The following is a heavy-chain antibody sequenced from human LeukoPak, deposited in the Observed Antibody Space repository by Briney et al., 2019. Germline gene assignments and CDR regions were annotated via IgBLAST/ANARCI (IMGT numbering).Heavy chain of an antibody. D-gene: IGHD4-11*01. Sequence: GGSLRLSCAASGFTFKDYWMHLVRQAPGKGLVWVARIISDGSSASYADSVKGRFTMSRDNAKNTLYLQMNSLRAEDTAVYYCVRDSNYHPDCWGQGTLVTVSS. CDR2: IISDGSSA. CDR1: GFTFKDYW. CDR3: VRDSNYHPDC. J-gene: IGHJ4*02. V-gene: IGHV3-74*01.